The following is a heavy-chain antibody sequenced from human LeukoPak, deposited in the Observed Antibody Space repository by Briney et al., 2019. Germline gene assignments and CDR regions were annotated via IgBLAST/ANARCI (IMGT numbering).Heavy chain of an antibody. CDR2: ISGSGGST. CDR1: GFTFSSYA. CDR3: AKVLSFYYGSGSPYYFDY. V-gene: IGHV3-23*01. D-gene: IGHD3-10*01. Sequence: PGGSLRLSCAASGFTFSSYAMSWVRQAPGKGLEWVSAISGSGGSTYYADSVKGRFTISRDNSKNTLYLQMNSLRAEDTAVYYCAKVLSFYYGSGSPYYFDYWGQGTLVTVSS. J-gene: IGHJ4*02.